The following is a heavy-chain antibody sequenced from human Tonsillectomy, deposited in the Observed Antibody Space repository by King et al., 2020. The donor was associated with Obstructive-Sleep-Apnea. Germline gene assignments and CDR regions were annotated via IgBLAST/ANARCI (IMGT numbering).Heavy chain of an antibody. CDR3: ARDPRLACCYYFDY. V-gene: IGHV3-30*04. CDR2: ISYDGSNK. J-gene: IGHJ4*02. CDR1: GFTFSNYA. Sequence: VQLVESGGGVVQPGRSLRLSCAASGFTFSNYAVHWVRQAPGKGLEWVAVISYDGSNKYYADSVKGRFTISRDTSKNTLYLQMNSLRAEDTAVYYCARDPRLACCYYFDYWGQGTLVTVSS. D-gene: IGHD2-15*01.